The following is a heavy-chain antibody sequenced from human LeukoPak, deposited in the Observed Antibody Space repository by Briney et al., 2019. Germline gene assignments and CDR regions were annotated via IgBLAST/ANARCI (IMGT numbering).Heavy chain of an antibody. J-gene: IGHJ6*03. Sequence: GGSLRLCCAAPGFTFSNYNMNWVRHAPGKSLEWVSSITSTSTYTFYADSVKGRFIISRDNAENSLYLEMHSLRAEDTAVYYCARDPYSGIYSVGYYYYYMDVWGKGTTVTVSS. CDR1: GFTFSNYN. CDR3: ARDPYSGIYSVGYYYYYMDV. V-gene: IGHV3-21*01. D-gene: IGHD1-26*01. CDR2: ITSTSTYT.